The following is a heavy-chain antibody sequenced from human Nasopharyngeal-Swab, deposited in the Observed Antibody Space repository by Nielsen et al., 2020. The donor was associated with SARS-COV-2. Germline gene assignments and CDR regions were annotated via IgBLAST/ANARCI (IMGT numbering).Heavy chain of an antibody. Sequence: GESLKISCAASGFTFIVSAMHWVRQASGKGLEWVGRIRSKANSYATAYAASVKGRFTISRDDSKNTAYLQMNSLKTEDTAVYYCTSPLTLTYGMDVWGKGTTVTVSS. CDR1: GFTFIVSA. CDR2: IRSKANSYAT. V-gene: IGHV3-73*01. J-gene: IGHJ6*04. D-gene: IGHD3-9*01. CDR3: TSPLTLTYGMDV.